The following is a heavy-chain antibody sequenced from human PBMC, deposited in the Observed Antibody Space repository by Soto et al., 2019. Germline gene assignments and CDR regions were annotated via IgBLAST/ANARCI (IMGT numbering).Heavy chain of an antibody. J-gene: IGHJ5*02. Sequence: GGSLRLSCAASGFTFSSYSMNWVRQAPGKGLEWVSSISSSSSYIYYADSVKGRFTISRDNAKNSLYLQMNSLRAEDTAVYYCARGETYDQTNWFDPWGQGTLVTVSS. CDR2: ISSSSSYI. D-gene: IGHD3-3*01. CDR3: ARGETYDQTNWFDP. V-gene: IGHV3-21*01. CDR1: GFTFSSYS.